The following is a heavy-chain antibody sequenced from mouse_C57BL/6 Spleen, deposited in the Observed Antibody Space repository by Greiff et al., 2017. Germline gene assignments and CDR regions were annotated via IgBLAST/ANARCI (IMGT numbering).Heavy chain of an antibody. Sequence: EVKLVESGGGLVQPGGSLKLSCAASGFTFGDYYMYWVRQTPEKRLEWVAYISNGGGSTYYPDTVKGRFTISRDNAKNTLYLQMSRLKSEDTAMYYCARQDAMDYWGQGTSVTVSS. CDR1: GFTFGDYY. J-gene: IGHJ4*01. V-gene: IGHV5-12*01. CDR2: ISNGGGST. CDR3: ARQDAMDY.